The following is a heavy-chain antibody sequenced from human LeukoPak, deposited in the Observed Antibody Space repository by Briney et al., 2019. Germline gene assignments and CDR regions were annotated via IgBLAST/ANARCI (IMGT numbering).Heavy chain of an antibody. CDR2: IYDSGRT. CDR3: ARRRYYDGSGYLE. V-gene: IGHV4-39*01. D-gene: IGHD3-22*01. Sequence: SDTLSLTCSVSGDSVSRSDSYWDWNRRPPGKGREWIGNIYDSGRTYYSPSLKSRVTMSVDPSNNQFSLNLRSVTAADTALYYCARRRYYDGSGYLEWGQGTLLSVSS. J-gene: IGHJ1*01. CDR1: GDSVSRSDSY.